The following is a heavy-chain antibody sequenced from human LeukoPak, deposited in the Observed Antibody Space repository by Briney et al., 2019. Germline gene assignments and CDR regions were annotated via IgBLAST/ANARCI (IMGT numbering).Heavy chain of an antibody. D-gene: IGHD1-1*01. CDR2: ISGSNSYI. Sequence: GGSLRLSCEASGFTFKNYWMSWVRQAPGKGLEWVSSISGSNSYIFYADSVKGRFTVSRDNAKDSLYLQMNSLRAEDTAVYYCARALTTLTYEGYWGQGTLVTVSS. V-gene: IGHV3-21*01. CDR3: ARALTTLTYEGY. CDR1: GFTFKNYW. J-gene: IGHJ4*02.